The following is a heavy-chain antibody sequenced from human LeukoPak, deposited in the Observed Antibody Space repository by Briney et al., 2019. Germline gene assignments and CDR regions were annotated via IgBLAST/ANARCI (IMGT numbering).Heavy chain of an antibody. Sequence: SETLSLTCIVSGDSVCSGSYYWSWIRQPPGKGLEWIGNIFYSGSSTYNPSLKSRVTISQDASKNQFSLRLSSVTAADTAVYYCARTTGSYYFDYWGQGTLVTVSS. CDR1: GDSVCSGSYY. CDR2: IFYSGSS. J-gene: IGHJ4*02. D-gene: IGHD1-1*01. V-gene: IGHV4-61*01. CDR3: ARTTGSYYFDY.